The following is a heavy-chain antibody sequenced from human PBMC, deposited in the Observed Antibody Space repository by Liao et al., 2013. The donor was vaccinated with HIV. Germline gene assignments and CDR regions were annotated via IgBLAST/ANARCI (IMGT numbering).Heavy chain of an antibody. CDR2: IYVSGST. CDR1: SDSISSYY. CDR3: ARLRPIWGTFPERTYFDY. D-gene: IGHD3-16*01. J-gene: IGHJ4*02. Sequence: QVRLQESGPGLVKPSETLSLTCSVSSDSISSYYWAWIRQPAGKGLEWIGRIYVSGSTHYNPSLKSRVTMSFDTSKKEVSLKLRSVTAADTAVYYCARLRPIWGTFPERTYFDYWGQGSLVTVSS. V-gene: IGHV4-4*07.